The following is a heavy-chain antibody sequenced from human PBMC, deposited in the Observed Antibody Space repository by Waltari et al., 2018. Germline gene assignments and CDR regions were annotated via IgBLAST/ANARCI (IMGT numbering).Heavy chain of an antibody. Sequence: QLQLPESGPGLVKPSGPLSLTCGVSCDSMSSTFWWIWVRQPPGKGLEWLGQVYGGGRTNYNPSFASRVTVALDTYNKQFSLTVTSATAADTAGYHCARDRGRGLYLDSWGPGLLVTVSP. V-gene: IGHV4-4*02. CDR3: ARDRGRGLYLDS. J-gene: IGHJ4*02. CDR1: CDSMSSTFW. D-gene: IGHD5-12*01. CDR2: VYGGGRT.